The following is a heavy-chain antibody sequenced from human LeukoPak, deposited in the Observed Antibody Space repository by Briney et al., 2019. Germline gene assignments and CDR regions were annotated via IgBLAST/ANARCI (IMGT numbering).Heavy chain of an antibody. Sequence: ASVKVSCKASGYTFTSYDINWVRQATGQGLEWMGWMNPNSGNTGYAQKFQGRVIMTRNTSISTAYMELSSLRSEDTAVYYCARGRRVVVPAAIFYYFDYWGQGTLVTVSS. D-gene: IGHD2-2*01. CDR3: ARGRRVVVPAAIFYYFDY. J-gene: IGHJ4*02. CDR2: MNPNSGNT. CDR1: GYTFTSYD. V-gene: IGHV1-8*01.